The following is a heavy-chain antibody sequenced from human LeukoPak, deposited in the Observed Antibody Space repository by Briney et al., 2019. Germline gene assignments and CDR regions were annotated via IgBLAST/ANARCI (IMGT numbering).Heavy chain of an antibody. CDR1: GFTFDDYT. Sequence: GGSLRLSCAASGFTFDDYTMHWVRQAPGKGLEWVSLISWDGGSTYYADSVKGRFTISRDNSKNSLYLQMNSLRAEDTAVYYCARPPGDYWGQGTLVTVSS. V-gene: IGHV3-43*01. CDR3: ARPPGDY. J-gene: IGHJ4*02. CDR2: ISWDGGST.